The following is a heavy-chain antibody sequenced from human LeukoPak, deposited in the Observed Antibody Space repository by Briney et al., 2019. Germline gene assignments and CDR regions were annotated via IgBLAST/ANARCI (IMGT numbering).Heavy chain of an antibody. D-gene: IGHD6-13*01. CDR1: GGSFSGYY. CDR2: INHSGST. CDR3: ARGRPAAGTWYYYYYYYMDV. Sequence: SETLSLTCAVYGGSFSGYYWSWIRQPPGKGLEWIGEINHSGSTNYNPSLKSRVTISVDTSKNQFSLKLSSVTAADTAVYYCARGRPAAGTWYYYYYYYMDVWGKGTTVTVSS. J-gene: IGHJ6*03. V-gene: IGHV4-34*01.